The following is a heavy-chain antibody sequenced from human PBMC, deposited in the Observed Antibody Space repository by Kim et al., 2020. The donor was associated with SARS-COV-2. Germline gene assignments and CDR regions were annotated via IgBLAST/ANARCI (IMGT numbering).Heavy chain of an antibody. Sequence: ASVKVSCKASGYTFTSYGISWVRQAPGQGLEWMGWISAYNGNTNYAQKLQGRVTMTTDTSTSTAYMELRSLRSDDTAVYYCARDLRPGGATVTTLLDYWGQGTLVTVSS. CDR2: ISAYNGNT. CDR1: GYTFTSYG. V-gene: IGHV1-18*01. D-gene: IGHD4-17*01. CDR3: ARDLRPGGATVTTLLDY. J-gene: IGHJ4*02.